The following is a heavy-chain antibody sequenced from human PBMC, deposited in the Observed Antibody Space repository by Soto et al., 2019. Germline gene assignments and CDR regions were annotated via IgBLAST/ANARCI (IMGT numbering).Heavy chain of an antibody. J-gene: IGHJ4*02. CDR2: IYYSAAT. D-gene: IGHD3-10*01. Sequence: PSETLSLTCTVSGGSISSYYWSWIRQPPGKGLEWIGYIYYSAATNYNPSLKSRVTISVDTSKNQFSLKLTSVTAADTAVYYCARHNYGSGSTYFDYWGQGTLVTVSS. CDR3: ARHNYGSGSTYFDY. V-gene: IGHV4-59*01. CDR1: GGSISSYY.